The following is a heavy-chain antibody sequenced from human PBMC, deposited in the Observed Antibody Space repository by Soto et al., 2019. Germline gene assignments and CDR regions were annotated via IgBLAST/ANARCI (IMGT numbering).Heavy chain of an antibody. V-gene: IGHV4-34*01. CDR1: GGSFSGYY. CDR3: ARDLAFDS. Sequence: SETLSLTCAVYGGSFSGYYWSWIRQPPGRGLEWIGEINHSGSTNYNPSLKSRVTISVDTSKNQFSLKLNSVTAADTAVYYCARDLAFDSWGQGTMVTVS. J-gene: IGHJ3*02. CDR2: INHSGST.